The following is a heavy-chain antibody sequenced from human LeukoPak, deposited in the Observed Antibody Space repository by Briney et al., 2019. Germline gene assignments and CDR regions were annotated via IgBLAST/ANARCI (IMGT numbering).Heavy chain of an antibody. V-gene: IGHV3-66*01. Sequence: QAGGSLRLSCAASGFTVSSNYMSWVRQAPGKGLEWVSVIYSGGSTYYADSVKGRFTISRDNSKNTLYLQMNSLRAEDTAVYYCARRTRLYYFDYWGQGTLVTVSS. CDR2: IYSGGST. CDR3: ARRTRLYYFDY. J-gene: IGHJ4*02. CDR1: GFTVSSNY.